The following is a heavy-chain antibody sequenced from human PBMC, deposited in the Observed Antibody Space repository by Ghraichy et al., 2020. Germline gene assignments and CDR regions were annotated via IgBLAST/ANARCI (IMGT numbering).Heavy chain of an antibody. CDR1: GGSIDSSFYS. D-gene: IGHD6-13*01. Sequence: SETLSLTCTVSGGSIDSSFYSWGWIRQPPGKGLEWVGSIFYGGTTYYNPSLKSRVTISVDTSKKQFSLKLRSVTAADTAVYYCARVIDRGSSSSEFDYWGQGTLVSVSS. J-gene: IGHJ4*02. V-gene: IGHV4-39*07. CDR3: ARVIDRGSSSSEFDY. CDR2: IFYGGTT.